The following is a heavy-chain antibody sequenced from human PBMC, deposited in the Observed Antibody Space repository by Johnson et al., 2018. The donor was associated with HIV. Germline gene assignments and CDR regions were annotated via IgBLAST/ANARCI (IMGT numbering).Heavy chain of an antibody. CDR3: AKSAASAGGDDAFDI. CDR2: IWYDGSNK. J-gene: IGHJ3*02. D-gene: IGHD3-16*01. Sequence: QVQLVESGGGVVQPGRSLRLSCAASGFTFSSYGMHWVRQAPGKGLEWVAVIWYDGSNKYYADSVKGRFTISRDNSKNTLFLQMNSLRDEDTAVYYCAKSAASAGGDDAFDIWGQGTMVTVSS. CDR1: GFTFSSYG. V-gene: IGHV3-30*18.